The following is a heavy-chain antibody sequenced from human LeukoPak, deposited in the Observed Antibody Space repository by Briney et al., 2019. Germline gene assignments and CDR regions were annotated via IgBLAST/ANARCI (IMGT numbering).Heavy chain of an antibody. CDR2: INPNSGGT. J-gene: IGHJ4*02. V-gene: IGHV1-2*04. Sequence: ASVKVSCKASGYTFTGYYMHWVRQAPGQGLEWMGWINPNSGGTNYAQKFQGWVTMSRDTSISTAYMELSRLRSDDTAVYYCAGTRPYLKYSGSPNLYYFDYWGQGTLVTVSS. CDR1: GYTFTGYY. D-gene: IGHD1-26*01. CDR3: AGTRPYLKYSGSPNLYYFDY.